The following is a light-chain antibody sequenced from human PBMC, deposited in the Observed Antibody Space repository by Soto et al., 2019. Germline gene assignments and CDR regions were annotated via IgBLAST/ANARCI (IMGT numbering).Light chain of an antibody. CDR1: QGISNY. CDR3: QQRSSWPL. Sequence: DIPMTQSHSSPSASVGERVPITGRASQGISNYLAWYQQKPGKVPKLLIYAASTLQSGVPSRFSGSGSGTDFTLTITRLEPEDFAVYYCQQRSSWPLFGGGTKVDIK. V-gene: IGKV1-27*01. CDR2: AAS. J-gene: IGKJ4*01.